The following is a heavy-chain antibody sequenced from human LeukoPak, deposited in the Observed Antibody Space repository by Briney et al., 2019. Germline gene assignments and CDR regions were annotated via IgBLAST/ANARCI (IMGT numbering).Heavy chain of an antibody. Sequence: PSETLSLTCAVYGGSFSGYYWSWIRQPPGKGLEWIGEINHSGSTNYNPSLKSRVTISVDTSKNQFSLKLSSVTAADTAVYYCARESSRITMVRGVIGAWRYWGQGTLVTVSS. J-gene: IGHJ4*02. CDR3: ARESSRITMVRGVIGAWRY. CDR2: INHSGST. V-gene: IGHV4-34*01. D-gene: IGHD3-10*01. CDR1: GGSFSGYY.